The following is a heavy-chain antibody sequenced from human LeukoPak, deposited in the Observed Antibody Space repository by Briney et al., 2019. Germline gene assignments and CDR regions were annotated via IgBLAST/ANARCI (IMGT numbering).Heavy chain of an antibody. D-gene: IGHD5-12*01. J-gene: IGHJ6*03. V-gene: IGHV3-7*01. Sequence: PGGSLRLSCAASGFTFNNYYMSWVRQAPGKGLEWVANIKQDGSEKYYVDSVKGRFTISRDNAKNSLYLQMNSLRAEDTAVYYCARDGATFSGYDWYYYMDVWGKGTTVTVSS. CDR3: ARDGATFSGYDWYYYMDV. CDR1: GFTFNNYY. CDR2: IKQDGSEK.